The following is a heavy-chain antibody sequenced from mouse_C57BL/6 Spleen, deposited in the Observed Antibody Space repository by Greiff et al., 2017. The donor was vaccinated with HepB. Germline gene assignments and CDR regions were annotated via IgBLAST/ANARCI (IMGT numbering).Heavy chain of an antibody. CDR1: GYTFTSYW. CDR2: IYPGSGST. Sequence: QVQLQQPGAELVKPGASVKMSCKASGYTFTSYWITWVKQRPGQGLEWIGDIYPGSGSTNYNEKFKSKATLTVDTSSSTAYMQLSSLTSEDSAVYYCAVYYYGSSPWYYAMDYWGQGTSVTVSS. V-gene: IGHV1-55*01. J-gene: IGHJ4*01. CDR3: AVYYYGSSPWYYAMDY. D-gene: IGHD1-1*01.